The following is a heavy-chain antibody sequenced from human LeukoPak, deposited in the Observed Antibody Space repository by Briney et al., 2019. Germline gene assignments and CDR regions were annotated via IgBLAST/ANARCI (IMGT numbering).Heavy chain of an antibody. Sequence: SETLSLTCSVSGGSISSSSYYWGWIRQPPGKGLEWIGSIYYSGSTYYNPSLKSRVTISVDTSKNQFSLKLSSVTVADTAVYYCARRLRTIAAAGKGHFDYWGQGTLVTVSS. CDR3: ARRLRTIAAAGKGHFDY. CDR1: GGSISSSSYY. V-gene: IGHV4-39*01. J-gene: IGHJ4*02. D-gene: IGHD6-13*01. CDR2: IYYSGST.